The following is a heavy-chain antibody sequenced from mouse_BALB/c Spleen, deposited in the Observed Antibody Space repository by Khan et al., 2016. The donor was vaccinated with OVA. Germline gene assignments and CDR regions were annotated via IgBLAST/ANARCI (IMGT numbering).Heavy chain of an antibody. CDR3: ARRKFMTTAEEDPWFAY. Sequence: QVQLKESGAELVRPGASVKLSCKTSDYSFTNYWMHWVKQRPGQGLEWIGMIHPSDSETRLNQKFKDKATLTVDKSSGTAHMQLTSPTSEDSAVYYCARRKFMTTAEEDPWFAYWGPGTLVTVSA. J-gene: IGHJ3*01. V-gene: IGHV1-74*01. D-gene: IGHD1-2*01. CDR1: DYSFTNYW. CDR2: IHPSDSET.